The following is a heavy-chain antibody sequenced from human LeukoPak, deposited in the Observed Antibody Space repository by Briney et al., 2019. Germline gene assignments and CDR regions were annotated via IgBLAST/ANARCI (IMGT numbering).Heavy chain of an antibody. CDR2: IRHDGTKK. CDR3: AKDGSGGYYLDY. D-gene: IGHD3-22*01. CDR1: GFDFSTDG. J-gene: IGHJ4*02. V-gene: IGHV3-30*02. Sequence: GGSLSLSCAASGFDFSTDGMHWVRQAPGKGLEWVTFIRHDGTKKYYADSVKGRFTISRDNSNNTLYLQMNSLRGEDTAVYYCAKDGSGGYYLDYWGQGTLVTVSS.